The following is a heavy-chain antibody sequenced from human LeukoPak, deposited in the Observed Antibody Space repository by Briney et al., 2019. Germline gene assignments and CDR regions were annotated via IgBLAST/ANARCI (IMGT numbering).Heavy chain of an antibody. CDR2: INHSGST. D-gene: IGHD6-13*01. J-gene: IGHJ4*02. V-gene: IGHV4-34*01. CDR3: ARGRLYSSSSSY. Sequence: SETLSLTCTVYGGSFSGYYWSWIRQPPGKGLEWIGEINHSGSTNYNPSLKSRVTISVDTSKNQFSLKLSSVTAADTAVYYCARGRLYSSSSSYWGQGTLVTVSS. CDR1: GGSFSGYY.